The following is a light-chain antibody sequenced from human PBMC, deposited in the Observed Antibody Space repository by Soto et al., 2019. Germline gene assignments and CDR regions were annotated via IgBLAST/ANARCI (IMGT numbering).Light chain of an antibody. J-gene: IGKJ1*01. CDR3: QQYGGSPRT. V-gene: IGKV3-20*01. CDR1: QSISSNF. Sequence: EIVLTQSPGTLSLSPGEGATLSCRASQSISSNFLAWYQLKRGQAPRLLIHGASNRATGIPDRFSGSGSGTDFTLTITRLEPEDFAVYYCQQYGGSPRTFGQGTKVEV. CDR2: GAS.